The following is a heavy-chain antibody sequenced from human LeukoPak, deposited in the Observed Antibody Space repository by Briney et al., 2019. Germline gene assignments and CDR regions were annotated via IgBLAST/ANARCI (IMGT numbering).Heavy chain of an antibody. CDR3: ARHSSGWYGDY. V-gene: IGHV3-53*01. D-gene: IGHD6-19*01. CDR1: GFTVSSNY. J-gene: IGHJ4*02. CDR2: IYSGGST. Sequence: GGSLRLSCAASGFTVSSNYMSWVRQAPGKGLEWVSVIYSGGSTYYADSVKGRFTISRDNSKNTLYLQMNSLRAEDTAVYYRARHSSGWYGDYWGQGTLVTVSS.